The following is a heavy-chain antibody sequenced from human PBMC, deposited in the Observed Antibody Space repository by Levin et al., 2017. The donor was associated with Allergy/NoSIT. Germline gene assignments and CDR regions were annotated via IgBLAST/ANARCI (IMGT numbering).Heavy chain of an antibody. D-gene: IGHD2-15*01. CDR2: IYYSGST. CDR1: GGSISSGGYY. J-gene: IGHJ3*02. Sequence: PSETLSLTCTVSGGSISSGGYYWSWIRQHPGKGLEWIGYIYYSGSTYYNPSLKSRVTISVDTSKNQFSLKLSSVTAADTAVYYCARVERIPGPRVDIWGQGTMVTVSS. CDR3: ARVERIPGPRVDI. V-gene: IGHV4-31*03.